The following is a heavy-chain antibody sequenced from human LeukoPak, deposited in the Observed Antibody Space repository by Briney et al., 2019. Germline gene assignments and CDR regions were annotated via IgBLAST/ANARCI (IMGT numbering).Heavy chain of an antibody. J-gene: IGHJ6*02. D-gene: IGHD1-26*01. CDR1: GYTFTSYY. V-gene: IGHV1-46*01. CDR3: ARGTIVGATDDGYYYYYGMDV. Sequence: ASVKVSCKASGYTFTSYYMHWVRQAPGQGLEWMGIINPSGGSTSYAQKFQGRVTMTRDTSTSTVYMELSSLRSEDTAVYYCARGTIVGATDDGYYYYYGMDVWGQGTTVTVSS. CDR2: INPSGGST.